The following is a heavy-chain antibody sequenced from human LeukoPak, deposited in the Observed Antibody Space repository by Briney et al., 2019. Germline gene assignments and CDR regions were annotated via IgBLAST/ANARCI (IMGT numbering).Heavy chain of an antibody. D-gene: IGHD6-6*01. CDR1: GCTFSDYY. CDR3: ASPLVGGDAFDI. CDR2: VNPNSGDT. Sequence: ASVKVSCKASGCTFSDYYMHWVRQAPGQGLEWMGCVNPNSGDTNYAQKFQGSVTMTRDTSISTVYMELSRLRSDDTAVYYCASPLVGGDAFDIWGQGTMVTVSS. J-gene: IGHJ3*02. V-gene: IGHV1-2*02.